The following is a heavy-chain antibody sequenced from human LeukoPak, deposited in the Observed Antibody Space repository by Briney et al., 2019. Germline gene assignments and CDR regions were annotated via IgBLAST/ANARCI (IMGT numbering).Heavy chain of an antibody. CDR2: IYTSGST. D-gene: IGHD2-15*01. CDR3: ARAVRVCCSGGSCYPYYFDY. V-gene: IGHV4-4*07. J-gene: IGHJ4*02. CDR1: GGSISNYY. Sequence: SETLSLTCTVSGGSISNYYWSWIRQPAGKGLERIGRIYTSGSTNYNPSLKSRVTMSIDTSKNQFSLKLSSVTAADTAVYYCARAVRVCCSGGSCYPYYFDYWGQGTLVTVSS.